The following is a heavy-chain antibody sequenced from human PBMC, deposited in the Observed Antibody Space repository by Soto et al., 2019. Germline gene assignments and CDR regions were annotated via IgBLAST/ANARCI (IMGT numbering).Heavy chain of an antibody. V-gene: IGHV3-30*18. D-gene: IGHD6-19*01. CDR1: GFTFSSYG. CDR3: AKDRKSSGWYSRKDDAFDI. J-gene: IGHJ3*02. CDR2: ISYDGSNK. Sequence: SLRLSCAASGFTFSSYGMHWVRQAPGKGLEWVAVISYDGSNKYYADSVKGRFTISRDNSKNTLYLQMNSLRAEDTAVYYCAKDRKSSGWYSRKDDAFDIWGQGTMVTVSS.